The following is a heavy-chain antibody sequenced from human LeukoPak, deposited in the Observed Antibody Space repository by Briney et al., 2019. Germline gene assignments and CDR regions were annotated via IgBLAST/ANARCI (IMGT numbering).Heavy chain of an antibody. CDR2: INPHSGDT. V-gene: IGHV1-2*02. J-gene: IGHJ3*02. CDR3: ARSMGRIAAAGTPDIFDI. CDR1: GYTFTGYY. D-gene: IGHD6-13*01. Sequence: ASVTVSCKASGYTFTGYYIHWVRQAPGQGLEWMGWINPHSGDTNYAQKFQGRVSMTRDTSISTAYMELSRLRSDDTPVYYCARSMGRIAAAGTPDIFDIWGQGTMVTVSS.